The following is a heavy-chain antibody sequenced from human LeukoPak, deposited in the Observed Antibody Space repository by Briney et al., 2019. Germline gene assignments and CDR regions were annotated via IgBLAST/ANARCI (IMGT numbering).Heavy chain of an antibody. D-gene: IGHD5-18*01. CDR1: GFTFSDFY. CDR3: ANAFTALVFFEY. J-gene: IGHJ4*02. Sequence: GGSLILSCAASGFTFSDFYMTWVRQAPGMGLEWVAYISPNGQTTYYAESLQGRFTISRDNAKSSLFLQINNLGVDDTAVYYCANAFTALVFFEYWGQGALVTVSS. CDR2: ISPNGQTT. V-gene: IGHV3-11*01.